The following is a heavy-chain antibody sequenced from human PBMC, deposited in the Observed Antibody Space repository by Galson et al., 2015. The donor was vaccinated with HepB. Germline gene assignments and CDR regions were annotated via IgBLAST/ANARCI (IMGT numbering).Heavy chain of an antibody. CDR3: AKDPYLYSALAGTMAGFDY. Sequence: AMYWVRQAPGKGLEWVAVISYDGSNKYYADSVKGRFTISRDNSKNTLYLQMNSLRAEDTALYYCAKDPYLYSALAGTMAGFDYWGQGTLVTVSS. D-gene: IGHD6-19*01. CDR2: ISYDGSNK. J-gene: IGHJ4*02. CDR1: A. V-gene: IGHV3-30*04.